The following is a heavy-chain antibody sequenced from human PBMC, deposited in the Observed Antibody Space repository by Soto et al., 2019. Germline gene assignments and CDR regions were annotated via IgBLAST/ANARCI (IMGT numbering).Heavy chain of an antibody. Sequence: SETLSLTCSVSGGSMRSSDYYWGWIRQPPNKGLEWIGSMHYSGSTFYNPSLKSRVTISVDTSKNQFSLKLTSVTAADTAVNYCARPGYSSSWYWFDPWGQGTLVTVSS. CDR2: MHYSGST. V-gene: IGHV4-39*01. CDR3: ARPGYSSSWYWFDP. CDR1: GGSMRSSDYY. J-gene: IGHJ5*02. D-gene: IGHD6-13*01.